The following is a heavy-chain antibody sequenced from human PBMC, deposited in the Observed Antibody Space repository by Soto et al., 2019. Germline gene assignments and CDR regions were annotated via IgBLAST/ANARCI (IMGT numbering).Heavy chain of an antibody. Sequence: ASVKVSCKASGYTFTSYYMHWVRQAPGQGLDWMGIINPSGGSTSYAQKFQGRVTMTRDTSTSTVYMELSSLRSEDTAVYYCARLIVLVPAATSYYYGMDVWGQGTTVTVSS. CDR1: GYTFTSYY. V-gene: IGHV1-46*01. J-gene: IGHJ6*02. D-gene: IGHD2-2*01. CDR3: ARLIVLVPAATSYYYGMDV. CDR2: INPSGGST.